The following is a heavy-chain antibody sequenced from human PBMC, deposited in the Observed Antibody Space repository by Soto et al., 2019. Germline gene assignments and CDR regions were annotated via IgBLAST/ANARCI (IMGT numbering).Heavy chain of an antibody. CDR1: GYTFSSYA. CDR2: INTGNGNT. Sequence: ASVKVSCKASGYTFSSYAMHWVRQAPGQRPEWMGWINTGNGNTKYSEKFQGRVTITRDTSASTAYMELSSLRSEDTAVYYCARAAHSTWDVWGQGTTVTVSS. V-gene: IGHV1-3*04. CDR3: ARAAHSTWDV. J-gene: IGHJ6*02.